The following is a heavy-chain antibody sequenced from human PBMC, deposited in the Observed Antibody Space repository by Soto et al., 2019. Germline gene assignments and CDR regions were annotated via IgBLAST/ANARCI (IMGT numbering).Heavy chain of an antibody. V-gene: IGHV3-21*01. D-gene: IGHD3-3*01. CDR3: ARASPYGFLEWLSPFDY. CDR1: GFTFSSYS. Sequence: SLRLSCASSGFTFSSYSMNWVRQAPGKGLEWVSSISSSSSYIYYADSVKGRFTISRDNAKNSLYLQMNSLRAEDTAVYYCARASPYGFLEWLSPFDYWGQGTLVTVSS. J-gene: IGHJ4*02. CDR2: ISSSSSYI.